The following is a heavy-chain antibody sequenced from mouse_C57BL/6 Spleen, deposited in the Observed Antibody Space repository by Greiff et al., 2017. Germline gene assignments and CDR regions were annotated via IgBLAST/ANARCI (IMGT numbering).Heavy chain of an antibody. J-gene: IGHJ4*01. D-gene: IGHD2-1*01. CDR3: ARYGNYGHYYAMDY. CDR2: ISSGGSYT. V-gene: IGHV5-6*01. Sequence: EVQLVESGGDLVKPGGSLKLSCAASGFTFSSYGMSWVRQTPDKRLEWVATISSGGSYTYYPDSVKGRFTISRDNAKNTLYLQMSSLKSEDTAMYYCARYGNYGHYYAMDYWGQGTSVTVSS. CDR1: GFTFSSYG.